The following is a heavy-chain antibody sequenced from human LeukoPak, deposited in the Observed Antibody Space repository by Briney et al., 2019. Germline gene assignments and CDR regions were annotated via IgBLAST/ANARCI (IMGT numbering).Heavy chain of an antibody. V-gene: IGHV3-23*01. CDR1: GFIFSSYA. CDR3: AKGSAQWELYDY. CDR2: ISRSGGST. D-gene: IGHD4-23*01. J-gene: IGHJ4*02. Sequence: GGSLRLSCAASGFIFSSYAMTWVRQAQGKGLEWVSAISRSGGSTYYADPVKGRFTISRDNSRSTVYLQMNSLRAEDTAVYYCAKGSAQWELYDYWGQGTLVTVSS.